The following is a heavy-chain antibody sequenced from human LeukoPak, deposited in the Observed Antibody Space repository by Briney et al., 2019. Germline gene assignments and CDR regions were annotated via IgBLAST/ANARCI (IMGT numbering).Heavy chain of an antibody. CDR3: AKKPFQPLRPA. CDR2: ISGNGGST. Sequence: GGSLRLSCTASGFTFSTHPMSWVRQAPGRGLEWVSAISGNGGSTYYADSVKGRFTISRDNPKNTLYLQMNSLRAEDTALYYCAKKPFQPLRPAWGPGTLVTVSS. D-gene: IGHD1-14*01. V-gene: IGHV3-23*01. J-gene: IGHJ5*02. CDR1: GFTFSTHP.